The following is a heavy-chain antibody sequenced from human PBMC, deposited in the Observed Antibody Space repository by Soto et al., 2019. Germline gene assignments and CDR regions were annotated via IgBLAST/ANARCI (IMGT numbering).Heavy chain of an antibody. CDR1: NSSLGAFH. V-gene: IGHV4-34*02. Sequence: QVHLEQWGAGLLKPSETLSLTCAIYNSSLGAFHWTWIRQPPGKGLEWIGELIHGGSTNYNPSLKSRVTFSLDTSKSQSSLHVMSVTAADTAVYYCARSPLSYDYVRQTWREFGDSFDVWCRGTSVTVSS. J-gene: IGHJ3*01. CDR2: LIHGGST. D-gene: IGHD3-10*02. CDR3: ARSPLSYDYVRQTWREFGDSFDV.